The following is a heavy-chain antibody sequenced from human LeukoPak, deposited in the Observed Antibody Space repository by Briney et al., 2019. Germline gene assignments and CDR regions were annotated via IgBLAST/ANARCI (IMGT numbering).Heavy chain of an antibody. Sequence: PGGSLRLSCVASGFTFSSYWMSWVRQAPGKGLEWVANIKEDGSEKHYVDSVKGRFTISRDNAKNSVYLQMNSLRAEDTAVYYCARDRYCSGTWGQGTQVTVSS. CDR2: IKEDGSEK. V-gene: IGHV3-7*01. J-gene: IGHJ4*02. D-gene: IGHD2-15*01. CDR3: ARDRYCSGT. CDR1: GFTFSSYW.